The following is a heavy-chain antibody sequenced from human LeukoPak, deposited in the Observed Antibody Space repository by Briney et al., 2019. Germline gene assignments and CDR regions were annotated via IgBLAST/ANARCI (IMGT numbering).Heavy chain of an antibody. CDR2: IYTSGST. D-gene: IGHD4-17*01. CDR1: GGSISSYY. V-gene: IGHV4-4*07. J-gene: IGHJ5*02. Sequence: PSETLSLTCTVSGGSISSYYWSWIRQPAGKGLEWIGRIYTSGSTNYNPSLKSRVTMSVDTSKNQFSLKLSPVTAADTAVYYCARGWTVTNVDWFDPWGQGTLVTVSS. CDR3: ARGWTVTNVDWFDP.